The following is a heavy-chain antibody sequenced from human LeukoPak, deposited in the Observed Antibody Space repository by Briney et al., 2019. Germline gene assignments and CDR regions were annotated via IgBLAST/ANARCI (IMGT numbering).Heavy chain of an antibody. CDR1: GLSFSNYW. Sequence: GGSLRLSCEVSGLSFSNYWMHWVRQAPGKGLVWVARTNLHGTAVDYADSVKGRFIISRDNAKNTLFLQMNSLRVEDTAVYYCASAYTYVRLGDHWGQGTLVTVSS. J-gene: IGHJ4*02. D-gene: IGHD3-16*01. V-gene: IGHV3-74*01. CDR2: TNLHGTAV. CDR3: ASAYTYVRLGDH.